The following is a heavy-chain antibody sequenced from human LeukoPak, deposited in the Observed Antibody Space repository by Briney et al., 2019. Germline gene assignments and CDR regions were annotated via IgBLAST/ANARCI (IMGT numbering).Heavy chain of an antibody. CDR3: ARQGTMTTVTTEIDY. D-gene: IGHD4-17*01. Sequence: GESLKISCKGSGYSFTSYWIGWVRQMPGKGLEWMGIIYPGDSDTRYGPSFQGQVTISADKSISTAYLQWSSLKASDTAMYYCARQGTMTTVTTEIDYWGQGTLVTVSS. V-gene: IGHV5-51*01. J-gene: IGHJ4*02. CDR1: GYSFTSYW. CDR2: IYPGDSDT.